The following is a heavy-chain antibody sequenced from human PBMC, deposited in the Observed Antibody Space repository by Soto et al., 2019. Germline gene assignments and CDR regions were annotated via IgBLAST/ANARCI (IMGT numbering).Heavy chain of an antibody. CDR3: ARDGRYCTNGVCDWFDP. V-gene: IGHV3-30-3*01. Sequence: GGSLRLSCAASGFTFSSYTIHWVRQAPGKGLEWVAVISYDGSNKYYADSVKGRFTISRDNSKDTLYLQMNSLRPEDTAVYYCARDGRYCTNGVCDWFDPWGQGTLVTVSS. D-gene: IGHD2-8*01. CDR1: GFTFSSYT. CDR2: ISYDGSNK. J-gene: IGHJ5*02.